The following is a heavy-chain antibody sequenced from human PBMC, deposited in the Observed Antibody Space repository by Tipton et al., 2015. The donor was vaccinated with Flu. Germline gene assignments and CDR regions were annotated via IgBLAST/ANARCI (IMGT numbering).Heavy chain of an antibody. V-gene: IGHV4-59*12. CDR2: IYYSGST. D-gene: IGHD3-16*02. CDR1: GGSISSYY. J-gene: IGHJ4*02. Sequence: TLSLTCTVSGGSISSYYWSWIRQPPGKGPEWIGYIYYSGSTNYNPSLKSRVTISVDTSKNQFSLKLSSVTVADTAVYYCARDYLLGDLSFFDNWGQGTLVTV. CDR3: ARDYLLGDLSFFDN.